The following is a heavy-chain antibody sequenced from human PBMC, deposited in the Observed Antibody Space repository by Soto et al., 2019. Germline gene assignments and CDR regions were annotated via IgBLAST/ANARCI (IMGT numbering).Heavy chain of an antibody. Sequence: TRSLTCTVSGVSIISYYWSWIRQPPGKGLEWIGYIYYSGSTNYNPSLKSRVTISVDTSKNQFSLKLSSVTAADTAVYYCASRGGSSGFGTWCQGTVVTVSS. CDR2: IYYSGST. CDR3: ASRGGSSGFGT. J-gene: IGHJ5*02. D-gene: IGHD6-25*01. CDR1: GVSIISYY. V-gene: IGHV4-59*01.